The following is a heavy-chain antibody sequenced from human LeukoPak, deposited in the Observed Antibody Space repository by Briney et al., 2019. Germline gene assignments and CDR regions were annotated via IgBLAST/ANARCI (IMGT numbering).Heavy chain of an antibody. J-gene: IGHJ1*01. V-gene: IGHV3-74*01. D-gene: IGHD6-6*01. Sequence: PGGSLRLSCAASGFTLSSYWMHWVRQAPGKGLVWVSRINSDGSSTSYADSVKGRFTISRDNAKNTLYLQMNSLRAEDTAVYYCARVVRPYGAEYFQHWGQGTLVTVSS. CDR1: GFTLSSYW. CDR3: ARVVRPYGAEYFQH. CDR2: INSDGSST.